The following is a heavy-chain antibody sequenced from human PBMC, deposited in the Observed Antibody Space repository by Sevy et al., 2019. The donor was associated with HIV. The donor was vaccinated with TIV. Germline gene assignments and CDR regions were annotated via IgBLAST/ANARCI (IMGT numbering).Heavy chain of an antibody. D-gene: IGHD2-21*01. CDR3: ARAGVHSQHNVNPRLFFDY. CDR2: ISYDGKDT. J-gene: IGHJ4*02. CDR1: GFTLNSYA. Sequence: GESLKISCAASGFTLNSYAMHWVRQTPVRGLEWMAVISYDGKDTYYADPVKGRFTIPKDSSKNTLYLQMNSLRTEDTALYYCARAGVHSQHNVNPRLFFDYWGQGTVVTVSS. V-gene: IGHV3-30*04.